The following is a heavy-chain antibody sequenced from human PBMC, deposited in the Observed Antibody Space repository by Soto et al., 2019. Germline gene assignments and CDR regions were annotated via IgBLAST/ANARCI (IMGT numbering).Heavy chain of an antibody. CDR2: MNPNSGNT. V-gene: IGHV1-8*01. CDR1: GYTFTSYD. Sequence: VASVKVSCKASGYTFTSYDINWVRQATGQGLEWMGWMNPNSGNTGYAQKFQGRVTMTRNTSISTAYMELSSLRSEDTAVYYCAVDSLHTSAYYYYYGMDVWGQGTTVTVSS. CDR3: AVDSLHTSAYYYYYGMDV. J-gene: IGHJ6*02.